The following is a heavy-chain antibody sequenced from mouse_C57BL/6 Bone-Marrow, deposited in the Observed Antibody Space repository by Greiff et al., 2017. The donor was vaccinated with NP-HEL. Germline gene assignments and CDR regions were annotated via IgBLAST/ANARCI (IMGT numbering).Heavy chain of an antibody. CDR3: ARGSLYSNLFAY. Sequence: QVQLQQPGAELVRPGTSVKLSCKASGYTFTSYWMHWVKQRPGQGLEWIGVIDPSDSYTNYNQKFKGKATLTVDTSSSTAYMQLSSLTSEDSAVYYCARGSLYSNLFAYWGQGTLVTVSA. CDR2: IDPSDSYT. J-gene: IGHJ3*01. CDR1: GYTFTSYW. D-gene: IGHD2-5*01. V-gene: IGHV1-59*01.